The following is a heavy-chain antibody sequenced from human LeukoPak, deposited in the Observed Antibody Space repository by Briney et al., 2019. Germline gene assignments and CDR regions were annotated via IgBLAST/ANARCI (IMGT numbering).Heavy chain of an antibody. V-gene: IGHV3-53*01. D-gene: IGHD5-24*01. CDR2: IFSNGDT. J-gene: IGHJ4*02. Sequence: GGSLRLSCTASEFTVSRNYMLWVRQAPGKGLEWVSLIFSNGDTHYADSVKGRFTISRDTSKNTVSLQMNSLRVENTGMYYCTRDQMNYWGQGTLVTVSS. CDR3: TRDQMNY. CDR1: EFTVSRNY.